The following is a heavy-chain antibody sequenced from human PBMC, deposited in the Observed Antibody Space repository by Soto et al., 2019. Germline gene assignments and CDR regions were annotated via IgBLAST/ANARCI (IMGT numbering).Heavy chain of an antibody. J-gene: IGHJ4*02. CDR2: INAGNGNT. CDR1: GYTFTSYA. Sequence: ASVKVSCKASGYTFTSYAMHWVRQAPGQRLEWMGWINAGNGNTKYSQKFQGRVTITRDTSASTAYMELSSLRSEDTAVYYCARDPPAPNYYDSSGLPFDYWGQGTLVTVSS. CDR3: ARDPPAPNYYDSSGLPFDY. D-gene: IGHD3-22*01. V-gene: IGHV1-3*01.